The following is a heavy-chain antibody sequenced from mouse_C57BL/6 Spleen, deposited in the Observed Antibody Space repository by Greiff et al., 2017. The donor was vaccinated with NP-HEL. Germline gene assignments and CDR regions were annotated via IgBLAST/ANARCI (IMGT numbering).Heavy chain of an antibody. J-gene: IGHJ2*01. Sequence: VKLVESGAELVKPGASVKISCKASGYAFSSYWMNWVKQRPGKGLEWIGQIYPGDGDTNYNGKFKGKATLTADKSSSTAYMQLSSLTSEDSAVYFCARSPSYYSTFDYWGQGTTLTVSS. V-gene: IGHV1-80*01. CDR1: GYAFSSYW. D-gene: IGHD2-5*01. CDR2: IYPGDGDT. CDR3: ARSPSYYSTFDY.